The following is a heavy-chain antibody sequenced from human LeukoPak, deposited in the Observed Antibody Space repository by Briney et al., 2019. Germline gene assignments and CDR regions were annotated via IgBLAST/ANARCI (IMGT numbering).Heavy chain of an antibody. CDR1: GYTFTGYY. D-gene: IGHD3-9*01. CDR2: INPNSGGT. Sequence: ASVKVSCKASGYTFTGYYMHWVRQAPGQGLEWMGWINPNSGGTNYAQKFQGRVTMTRDTSISTAYMELSRLRSDDTAVYYCARVGSLRLRYFDWPPNWFDPWGQGTLVTVSS. J-gene: IGHJ5*02. V-gene: IGHV1-2*02. CDR3: ARVGSLRLRYFDWPPNWFDP.